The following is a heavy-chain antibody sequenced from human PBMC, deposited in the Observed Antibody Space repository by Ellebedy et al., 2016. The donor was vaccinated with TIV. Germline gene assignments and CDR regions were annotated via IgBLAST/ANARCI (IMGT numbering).Heavy chain of an antibody. V-gene: IGHV3-11*01. D-gene: IGHD2/OR15-2a*01. CDR2: ISSSGSII. J-gene: IGHJ4*02. CDR3: AREQPYLLGYSDY. CDR1: GFTFSNHD. Sequence: GESLKISCAASGFTFSNHDMSWIRQAPGKGLEWVSYISSSGSIIYYADSVKGRFTISRDNAKNSLYLQMNSLRAEDTAVYYCAREQPYLLGYSDYWGQGTLVTVSS.